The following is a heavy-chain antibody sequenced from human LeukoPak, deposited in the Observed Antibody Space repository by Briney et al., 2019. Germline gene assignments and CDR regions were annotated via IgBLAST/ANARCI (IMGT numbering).Heavy chain of an antibody. D-gene: IGHD5-18*01. J-gene: IGHJ4*02. Sequence: SETLSLTCTVSGGSISSYYWSWIRQPAGKGLEWIGYIYYSGSTNYNPSLKSRVTISVDTSKNQFSLKLSSVTAADTAVYYSARRGDTATEFDYWGQGTPVTVSS. CDR2: IYYSGST. CDR1: GGSISSYY. CDR3: ARRGDTATEFDY. V-gene: IGHV4-59*08.